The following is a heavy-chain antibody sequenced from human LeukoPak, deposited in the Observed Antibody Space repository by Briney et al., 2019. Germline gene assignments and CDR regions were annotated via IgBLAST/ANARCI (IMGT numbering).Heavy chain of an antibody. V-gene: IGHV3-30-3*01. D-gene: IGHD2-21*02. CDR3: ARSIVVVTYLAY. Sequence: PGGSLRLSCAASGFAFSSYALHWVRQPPGQGLPWVASISYDGNNKYYADSVRGRFTISRDSAKNTLYLQMNSLSTEDTAMYYCARSIVVVTYLAYWGQGTLVTVSS. CDR1: GFAFSSYA. J-gene: IGHJ4*02. CDR2: ISYDGNNK.